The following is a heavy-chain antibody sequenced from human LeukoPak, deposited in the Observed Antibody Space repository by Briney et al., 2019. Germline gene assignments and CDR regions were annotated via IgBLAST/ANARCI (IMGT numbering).Heavy chain of an antibody. CDR2: ISYDGSNK. CDR1: GFTFRKHG. D-gene: IGHD6-13*01. V-gene: IGHV3-30*03. Sequence: GGSLRLSCAASGFTFRKHGMNWVRQAPGKGLEWVAVISYDGSNKYYADSVKGRFTISRDNAKNSLYLQMNSLRAEDTAVYYCARDKIEAAVSGSLFDHWGQGTLVTVSS. J-gene: IGHJ5*02. CDR3: ARDKIEAAVSGSLFDH.